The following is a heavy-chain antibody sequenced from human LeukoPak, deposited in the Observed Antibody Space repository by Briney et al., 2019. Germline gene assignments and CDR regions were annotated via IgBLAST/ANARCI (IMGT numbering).Heavy chain of an antibody. J-gene: IGHJ4*02. Sequence: GGSLRLSCAASGLTFSNYAMSWVRQAPGKGLEWVSVISGSGGTIKYEDSVRGRFTMSRDNSRNTVYLQMNSLRADDTAVYYCAKDRGGREGTMTMAYWGQGTLVTVSS. D-gene: IGHD2-15*01. CDR3: AKDRGGREGTMTMAY. CDR2: ISGSGGTI. V-gene: IGHV3-23*01. CDR1: GLTFSNYA.